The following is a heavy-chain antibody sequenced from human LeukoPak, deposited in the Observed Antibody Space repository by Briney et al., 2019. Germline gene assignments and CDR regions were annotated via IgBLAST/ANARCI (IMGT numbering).Heavy chain of an antibody. Sequence: PSETLSLTCTVSGGSIRSHYWSWIRQAPGKGLEWIGYIYYSGSTNYNPSLKSRVTISVDTSKNQFSLKLSSVTAADTAVYYCARDRGDYDSSGYYGYFDYWGQGALVTVSS. CDR1: GGSIRSHY. D-gene: IGHD3-22*01. V-gene: IGHV4-59*11. CDR3: ARDRGDYDSSGYYGYFDY. J-gene: IGHJ4*02. CDR2: IYYSGST.